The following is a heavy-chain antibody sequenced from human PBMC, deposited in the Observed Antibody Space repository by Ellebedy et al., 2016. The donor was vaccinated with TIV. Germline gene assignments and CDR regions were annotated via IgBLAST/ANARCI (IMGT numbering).Heavy chain of an antibody. Sequence: GESLKISXAASGFTFSSYAMSWVRQAPGKGLEWVSAISGSGGSTYYADSVKGRFTISRDNSKNTLYLQMNSLRAEDTAVYYCARIYGYGYYFDYWGQGTLVTVSS. CDR2: ISGSGGST. J-gene: IGHJ4*02. V-gene: IGHV3-23*01. CDR1: GFTFSSYA. D-gene: IGHD4-17*01. CDR3: ARIYGYGYYFDY.